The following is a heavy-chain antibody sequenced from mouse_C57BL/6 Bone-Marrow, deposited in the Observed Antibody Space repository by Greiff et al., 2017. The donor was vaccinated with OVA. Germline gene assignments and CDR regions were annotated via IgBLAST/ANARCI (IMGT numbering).Heavy chain of an antibody. CDR1: GYTFTSSW. CDR3: AISDGSSYGFAY. CDR2: IHPSDSAT. V-gene: IGHV1-74*01. D-gene: IGHD1-1*01. Sequence: QVQLQQPGAALVKPGASVKVSCKASGYTFTSSWMHWVKQRPGQGLEWIGRIHPSDSATNYNQKFKGKATLSVAQSSSTADMQLSSLTSEDSAVYYCAISDGSSYGFAYWGQGTLVTVSA. J-gene: IGHJ3*01.